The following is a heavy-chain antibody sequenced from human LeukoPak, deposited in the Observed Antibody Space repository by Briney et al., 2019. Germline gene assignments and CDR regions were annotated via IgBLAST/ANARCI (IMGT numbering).Heavy chain of an antibody. J-gene: IGHJ4*02. D-gene: IGHD2-2*01. CDR3: ARGKRVVVVPAAISDY. CDR2: INPNSGGT. CDR1: GYTFTGYY. Sequence: ASVKVSCKASGYTFTGYYMHWVRQAPGQGLEWMGWINPNSGGTNYAQKFQGRVTMTRDTSISTAYMELSRLRSDDTAVYYCARGKRVVVVPAAISDYWGQGTLVTVSS. V-gene: IGHV1-2*02.